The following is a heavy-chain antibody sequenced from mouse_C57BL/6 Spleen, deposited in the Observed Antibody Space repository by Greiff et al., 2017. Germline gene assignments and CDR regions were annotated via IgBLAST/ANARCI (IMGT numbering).Heavy chain of an antibody. CDR2: IDPSDSYT. Sequence: QVQLKQPGAELVKPGASVKLSCKASGYTFTSYWMQWVKQRPGQGLEWIGEIDPSDSYTNYNQKFKGKATLTVDTSSSTAYMQLSSLTSEDSAVYYCARGDLTYFDDRGQGTTLTVSS. CDR3: ARGDLTYFDD. J-gene: IGHJ2*01. V-gene: IGHV1-50*01. D-gene: IGHD2-13*01. CDR1: GYTFTSYW.